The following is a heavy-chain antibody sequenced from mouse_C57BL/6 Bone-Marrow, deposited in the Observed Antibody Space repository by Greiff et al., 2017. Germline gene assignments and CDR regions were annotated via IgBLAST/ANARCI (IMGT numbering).Heavy chain of an antibody. CDR1: GYTFTSYW. J-gene: IGHJ2*01. CDR2: IDPSDSYT. V-gene: IGHV1-69*01. D-gene: IGHD1-1*01. CDR3: AKSLVADYFDY. Sequence: VQLQQPGAELVMPGASVKLSCKASGYTFTSYWMHWVKQRPGQGLEWIGEIDPSDSYTNYNQKLKGKSTLTVDKSSSTAYMHLSSLTTEDSAVYYGAKSLVADYFDYWGQGTTLTVSS.